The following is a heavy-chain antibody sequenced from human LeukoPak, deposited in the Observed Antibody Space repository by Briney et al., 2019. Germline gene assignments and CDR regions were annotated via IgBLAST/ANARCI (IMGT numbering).Heavy chain of an antibody. CDR3: AKRGDAGVPAAIYYYYYYMDV. CDR1: GFTFSSYA. J-gene: IGHJ6*03. D-gene: IGHD2-2*01. CDR2: ISGSGGST. V-gene: IGHV3-23*01. Sequence: GGSLRLSCAASGFTFSSYAMSWVRQAPGKGLEWVSAISGSGGSTYYADSVKGRFTISRDNSKNTLYLQMNSLRAEDTAVYYCAKRGDAGVPAAIYYYYYYMDVWGKGTTVTVSS.